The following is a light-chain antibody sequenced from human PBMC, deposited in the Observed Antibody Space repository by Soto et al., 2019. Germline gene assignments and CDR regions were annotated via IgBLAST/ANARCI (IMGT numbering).Light chain of an antibody. J-gene: IGKJ1*01. CDR3: QQSYSTPWT. CDR2: AAS. CDR1: QSISGY. V-gene: IGKV1-39*01. Sequence: DIQMTQSPSSLSASVGDRVTITCRASQSISGYLNWYQQKPGKAPKLLIYAASSLQSGVPSRFSGSGSGTDFTLTISSLQPEDFATYYCQQSYSTPWTFGQGPKVEIK.